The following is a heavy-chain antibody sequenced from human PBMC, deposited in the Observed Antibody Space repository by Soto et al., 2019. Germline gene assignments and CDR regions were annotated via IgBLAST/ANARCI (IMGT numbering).Heavy chain of an antibody. J-gene: IGHJ5*02. CDR3: VRGPTSGWNA. D-gene: IGHD6-19*01. CDR2: IHHSGST. Sequence: PSETLSPTCAVSCGSITNNNWWSWVRQSPGKGLEWIGEIHHSGSTNYNPSLKSRVTISVDKSKNQFSLNLGSVTAADTAVYYCVRGPTSGWNAWGQGTLVTVSS. V-gene: IGHV4-4*02. CDR1: CGSITNNNW.